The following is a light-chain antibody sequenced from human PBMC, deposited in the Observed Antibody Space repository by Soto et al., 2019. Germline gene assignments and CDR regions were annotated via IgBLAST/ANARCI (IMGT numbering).Light chain of an antibody. CDR2: EVT. V-gene: IGLV2-14*03. Sequence: QSALTQPASVSGSPGQSITISCTGTSSDVGGYNYVSWYQQHPGKAPKLLIYEVTYRPSGVSNRLSGSKSGNTASLTISGLQAEDEADYFCGSYTSSNTLVFGTGTKVTVL. CDR3: GSYTSSNTLV. CDR1: SSDVGGYNY. J-gene: IGLJ1*01.